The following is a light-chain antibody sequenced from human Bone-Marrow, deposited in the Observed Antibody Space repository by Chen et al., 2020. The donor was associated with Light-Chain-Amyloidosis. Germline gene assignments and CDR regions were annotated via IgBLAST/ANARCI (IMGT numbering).Light chain of an antibody. J-gene: IGKJ5*01. Sequence: EIVLTQSPATLSLSPGERATLSCRASQSISSFLAWYQQKPGQAPRLLIYDASNRATGIPARFSGSESGTDFTLTISSLEPEDFAVYYCQQRSNWPPWITFGQGIRLEIK. CDR3: QQRSNWPPWIT. CDR2: DAS. CDR1: QSISSF. V-gene: IGKV3-11*01.